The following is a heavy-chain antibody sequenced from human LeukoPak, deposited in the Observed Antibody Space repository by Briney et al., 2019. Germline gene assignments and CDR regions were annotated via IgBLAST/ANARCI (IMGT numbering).Heavy chain of an antibody. V-gene: IGHV4-39*05. CDR1: GASISTSAYY. D-gene: IGHD1-26*01. CDR2: IYYSGST. J-gene: IGHJ4*02. CDR3: AKSGGYGLIDN. Sequence: SETPSLTCSVSGASISTSAYYWGWIRQPPGKGLEWIGSIYYSGSTYYNASLNSRVTISIDTSRNLFSLRLNSMTAADTAVYYCAKSGGYGLIDNWGQGTLVTVSS.